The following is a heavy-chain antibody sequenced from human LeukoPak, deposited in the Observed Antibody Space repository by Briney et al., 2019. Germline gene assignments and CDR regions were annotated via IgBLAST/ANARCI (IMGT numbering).Heavy chain of an antibody. J-gene: IGHJ4*02. CDR2: IHYGGNT. Sequence: PSQTLSLNCPVLGGSISSDRYWSWLRQHPREGPEWIGYIHYGGNTYYNPSLTSRVTMSLDTSKNQFSLRLNSVTAADTAVYYCAREGGRLVDYWGQGTLVTVSS. CDR3: AREGGRLVDY. D-gene: IGHD2-21*01. V-gene: IGHV4-31*03. CDR1: GGSISSDRY.